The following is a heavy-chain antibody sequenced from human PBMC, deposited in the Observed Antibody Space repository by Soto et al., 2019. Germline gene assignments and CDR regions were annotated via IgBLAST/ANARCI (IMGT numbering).Heavy chain of an antibody. V-gene: IGHV3-33*01. D-gene: IGHD3-22*01. J-gene: IGHJ4*02. Sequence: GGSLRLSCAASGFTFSSYGMHWVRQAPGKGLEWVAVIWYDGSNKYYADSVKGRFTISRDNSKNTLYLQMNSLRAEDTAVYYCARGESDGYYYDSSGYYYLGQYFDYWGQGTLVTVSS. CDR3: ARGESDGYYYDSSGYYYLGQYFDY. CDR2: IWYDGSNK. CDR1: GFTFSSYG.